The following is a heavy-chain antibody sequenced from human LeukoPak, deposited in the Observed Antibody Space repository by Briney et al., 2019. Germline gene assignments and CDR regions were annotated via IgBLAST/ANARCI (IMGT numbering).Heavy chain of an antibody. D-gene: IGHD6-13*01. CDR1: GGSISSNIDF. Sequence: SETLSLTCTVSGGSISSNIDFWGWIRQPPGKGLEWIGYIDHTGSTNYNPSLNSRVTISRDTSTNHFSLKLSSVTAADTAVYFCARGRVSSSSWQSVYYYYLYMDVWGKGSTVTVSS. CDR2: IDHTGST. V-gene: IGHV4-61*03. J-gene: IGHJ6*03. CDR3: ARGRVSSSSWQSVYYYYLYMDV.